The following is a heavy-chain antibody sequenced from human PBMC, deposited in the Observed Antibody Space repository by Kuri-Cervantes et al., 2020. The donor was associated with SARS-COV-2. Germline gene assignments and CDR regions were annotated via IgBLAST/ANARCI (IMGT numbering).Heavy chain of an antibody. J-gene: IGHJ4*02. CDR1: GFTFDDYA. CDR3: ARDSMTTRDFDY. D-gene: IGHD4-11*01. V-gene: IGHV3-74*01. CDR2: LTNDGSDA. Sequence: GESLKISCAASGFTFDDYAMHWVRQAPGKGLVWVSRLTNDGSDAIFADSVKGRFAISRDNAKNMLYLYMNSLRADDTAVYYCARDSMTTRDFDYWGQGTLVTVSS.